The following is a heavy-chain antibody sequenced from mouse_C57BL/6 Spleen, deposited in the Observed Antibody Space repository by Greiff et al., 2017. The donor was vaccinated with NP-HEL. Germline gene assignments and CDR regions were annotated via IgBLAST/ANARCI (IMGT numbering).Heavy chain of an antibody. D-gene: IGHD2-4*01. J-gene: IGHJ4*01. Sequence: EVQLQQSGPVLVKPGASVKMSCKASGYTFTDYYMNWVKQSHGKSLEWIGVINPYNGGTSYNQKFKGKATLTVDKSSSTDYMELNSLTSEDSAVYYCARRDYDAYYAMDYWGQGTSVTVSS. V-gene: IGHV1-19*01. CDR1: GYTFTDYY. CDR3: ARRDYDAYYAMDY. CDR2: INPYNGGT.